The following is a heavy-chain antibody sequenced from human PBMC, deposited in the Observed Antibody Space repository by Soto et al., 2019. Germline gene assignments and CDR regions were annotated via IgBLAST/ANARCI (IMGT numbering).Heavy chain of an antibody. CDR2: IYYSGST. V-gene: IGHV4-30-4*02. D-gene: IGHD6-6*01. J-gene: IGHJ6*02. CDR1: GGSISSGDYY. Sequence: SETLSLTCTVSGGSISSGDYYWSWIRQPPGKGLEWIGYIYYSGSTYYNPSLKSRVTISVDTSKNQFSLKLSSVTAADTAVYYCARDHIAAPHYYYYGMDVWGQGTTVTVSS. CDR3: ARDHIAAPHYYYYGMDV.